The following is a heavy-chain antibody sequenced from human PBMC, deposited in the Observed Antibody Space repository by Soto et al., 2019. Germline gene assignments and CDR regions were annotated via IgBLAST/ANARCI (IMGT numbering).Heavy chain of an antibody. CDR3: ARELLYYDILTGYYIGWFDP. V-gene: IGHV1-8*01. Sequence: AVKPCSEDCVCTFTNYDLKWLRQATGQGLEWMGWMNPNSGNTGYAQKFQGRVTMTRNTSISTAYMELSSLRSEDTAVYYCARELLYYDILTGYYIGWFDPWG. CDR1: VCTFTNYD. CDR2: MNPNSGNT. J-gene: IGHJ5*02. D-gene: IGHD3-9*01.